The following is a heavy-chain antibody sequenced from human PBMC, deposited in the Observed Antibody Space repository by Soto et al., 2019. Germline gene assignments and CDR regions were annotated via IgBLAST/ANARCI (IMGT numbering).Heavy chain of an antibody. CDR2: INHSGST. J-gene: IGHJ4*02. D-gene: IGHD6-19*01. Sequence: QVQLQQWGTGLLKSSETLSLTCAVYGGSFSGYYWTWLRQPPGKGLEWIGEINHSGSTNYNPSLKSRVTMSVDTSKNQFSLILASVTAADSAVYYCARDSVAVAGEGFDYWGQGTLVTVSS. CDR1: GGSFSGYY. CDR3: ARDSVAVAGEGFDY. V-gene: IGHV4-34*01.